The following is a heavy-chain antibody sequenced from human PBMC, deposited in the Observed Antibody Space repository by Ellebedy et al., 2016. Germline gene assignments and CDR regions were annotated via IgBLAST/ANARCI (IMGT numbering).Heavy chain of an antibody. Sequence: GESLKISCAASGFTFSNAWMSWVRQAPGKGLEWVGRIKSKIDGETTAYAAPVEGRFTISRDDSENTLYLQMNSLKIEDAGVYYCLTDPGRWEDHWGQGTLVTVSS. CDR2: IKSKIDGETT. J-gene: IGHJ4*02. CDR1: GFTFSNAW. D-gene: IGHD1-26*01. V-gene: IGHV3-15*01. CDR3: LTDPGRWEDH.